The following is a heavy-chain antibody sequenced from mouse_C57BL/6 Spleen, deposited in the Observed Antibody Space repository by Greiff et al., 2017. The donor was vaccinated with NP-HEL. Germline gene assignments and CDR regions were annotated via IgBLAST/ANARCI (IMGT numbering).Heavy chain of an antibody. D-gene: IGHD2-4*01. CDR2: IYPSDSET. CDR3: ARGIYYDYDVGFAY. V-gene: IGHV1-61*01. CDR1: GYTFTSYW. Sequence: QVQLQQSGAELVRPGSSVKLSCKASGYTFTSYWMDWVKQRPGQGLEWIGNIYPSDSETHYNQKFKDKATLTVDKSSSKAYMQLSSLTSEDSAVYYCARGIYYDYDVGFAYWGQGTLVTVSA. J-gene: IGHJ3*01.